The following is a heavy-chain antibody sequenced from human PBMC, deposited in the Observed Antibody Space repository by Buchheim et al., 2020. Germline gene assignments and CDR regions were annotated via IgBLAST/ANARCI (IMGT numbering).Heavy chain of an antibody. CDR1: GFSLSASGMG. V-gene: IGHV2-5*02. CDR2: IYWDDEK. D-gene: IGHD2-21*01. CDR3: VHSDPVVGLAS. J-gene: IGHJ4*02. Sequence: QITLKESGPTVVRPTQTLTLTCTFSGFSLSASGMGVAWIRQTPGKALECLALIYWDDEKRYSPSLKSRLTIYRDTSENHVVLRMTDVEPGDTGTYYCVHSDPVVGLASWGQGTL.